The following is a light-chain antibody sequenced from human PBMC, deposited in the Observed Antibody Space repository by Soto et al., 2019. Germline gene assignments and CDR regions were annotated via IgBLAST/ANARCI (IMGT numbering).Light chain of an antibody. CDR1: QSISSW. CDR2: KAS. J-gene: IGKJ4*01. CDR3: QQYNSYSLT. Sequence: DIQMTQSPSTLSASVGDRVTITCRASQSISSWLAWYQLKPGKAPKLLIYKASILEDGVPSRFSGSGSGTAFTLTISSLEPDDFATYYCQQYNSYSLTFGGGTKVEIK. V-gene: IGKV1-5*03.